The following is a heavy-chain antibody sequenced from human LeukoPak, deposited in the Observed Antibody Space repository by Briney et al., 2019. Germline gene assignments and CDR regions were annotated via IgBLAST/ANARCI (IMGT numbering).Heavy chain of an antibody. CDR2: INHSGST. J-gene: IGHJ3*02. CDR3: ARGGLMVYAVRVQNDAFDI. CDR1: GASIGGYY. D-gene: IGHD2-8*01. V-gene: IGHV4-34*01. Sequence: PSETLSLTCAVYGASIGGYYWSWIRQPPGKGLEWIGEINHSGSTNYNPSLKSRVTISVDTSKNQFSLKLSSVTAADTAVYYCARGGLMVYAVRVQNDAFDIWGQGTMVTVSS.